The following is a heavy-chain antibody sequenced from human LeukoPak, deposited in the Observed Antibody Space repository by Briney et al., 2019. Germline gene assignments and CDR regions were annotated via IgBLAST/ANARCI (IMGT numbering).Heavy chain of an antibody. CDR1: GGTFSSYA. CDR3: ARDAADYYYYGMDV. Sequence: AASVKVSCKASGGTFSSYAISWVRQAPGQGLEWMGGIIPIFGTANYAQKFQGRVTITADESTSTAYMELSSLRSEDTAVYYCARDAADYYYYGMDVWGQGTTVTVSS. D-gene: IGHD6-25*01. V-gene: IGHV1-69*13. J-gene: IGHJ6*02. CDR2: IIPIFGTA.